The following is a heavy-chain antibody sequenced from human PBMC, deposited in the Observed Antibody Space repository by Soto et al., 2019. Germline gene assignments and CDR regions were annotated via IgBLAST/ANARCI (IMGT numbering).Heavy chain of an antibody. CDR1: GGSFGGYY. CDR2: INHSGST. J-gene: IGHJ4*02. V-gene: IGHV4-34*01. Sequence: QVQLQQWGAGLLKPSETLSLTCAVYGGSFGGYYWTWIRQPPGTGLEWIGEINHSGSTNYNPSLTSRVTISVDTSKNQFSLKLTSVTAADTAVYYCARDKITGLFDYWGQGTLVTVSS. CDR3: ARDKITGLFDY. D-gene: IGHD2-8*02.